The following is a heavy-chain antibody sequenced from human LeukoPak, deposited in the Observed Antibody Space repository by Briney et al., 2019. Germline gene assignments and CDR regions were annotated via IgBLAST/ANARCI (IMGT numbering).Heavy chain of an antibody. V-gene: IGHV3-33*01. Sequence: PGRSLRLSCAPSGFTFSSYGMHWVRQAPGKGLEWVAVIWYDGSNKYYAVSVKGRFPISRDNSQTTLYLQMNSLKAEDTAVYYFARDAVAADYWGEGTLVTVSS. CDR1: GFTFSSYG. J-gene: IGHJ4*02. CDR2: IWYDGSNK. CDR3: ARDAVAADY. D-gene: IGHD4-23*01.